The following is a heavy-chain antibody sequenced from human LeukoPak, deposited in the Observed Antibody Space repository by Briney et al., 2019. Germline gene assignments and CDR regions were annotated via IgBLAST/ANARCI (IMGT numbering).Heavy chain of an antibody. CDR3: ARSTGYSTSWYRGAFDI. Sequence: PSETLSLTCTVSGGSISSYYWSWIRQPPGKGLEWIGYIYYSGSTNYNPSLKSRVTISVDTSKNQFSLKLSSVTAADTAVYYCARSTGYSTSWYRGAFDIWGQGTMVTVSS. CDR2: IYYSGST. J-gene: IGHJ3*02. CDR1: GGSISSYY. D-gene: IGHD6-13*01. V-gene: IGHV4-59*01.